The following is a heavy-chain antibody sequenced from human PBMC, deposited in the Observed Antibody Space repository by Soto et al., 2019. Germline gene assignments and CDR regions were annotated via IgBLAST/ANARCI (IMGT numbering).Heavy chain of an antibody. V-gene: IGHV3-30*18. Sequence: VAVISYDDTGKYYADSVKGRFTISRDNSKNTLYLQMNSLRADDTAVYYCAKESSGWFFDYWGQGTLVTVSS. J-gene: IGHJ4*02. D-gene: IGHD6-19*01. CDR2: ISYDDTGK. CDR3: AKESSGWFFDY.